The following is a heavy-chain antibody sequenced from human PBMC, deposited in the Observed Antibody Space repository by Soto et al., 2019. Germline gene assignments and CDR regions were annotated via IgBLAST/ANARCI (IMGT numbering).Heavy chain of an antibody. CDR2: IYHSGST. V-gene: IGHV4-30-4*01. J-gene: IGHJ6*02. Sequence: LSLTCTVSGGSISSGDYYWSWIRQPPGKGLEWIGYIYHSGSTYYNPSLKSRVTISVDTSKNQFSLKLSSVTAADTAVYYCARDPRGYYYDSSGYNKPGGYYYGMDVWGQGTTVTVSS. D-gene: IGHD3-22*01. CDR1: GGSISSGDYY. CDR3: ARDPRGYYYDSSGYNKPGGYYYGMDV.